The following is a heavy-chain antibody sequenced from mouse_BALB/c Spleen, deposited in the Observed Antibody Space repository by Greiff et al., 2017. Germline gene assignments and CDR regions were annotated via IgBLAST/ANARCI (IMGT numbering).Heavy chain of an antibody. CDR3: ARSGRSCFDY. CDR2: INPSTGYT. CDR1: GYTFTSYW. Sequence: QVQLKESGAELAKPGASVKMSCKASGYTFTSYWMHWVKQRPGQGLEWIGYINPSTGYTEYNQKFKDKATLTADKSSSTAYMQLSSLTSEDSAVYYCARSGRSCFDYWGQGTTLTVSS. V-gene: IGHV1-7*01. J-gene: IGHJ2*01. D-gene: IGHD3-2*02.